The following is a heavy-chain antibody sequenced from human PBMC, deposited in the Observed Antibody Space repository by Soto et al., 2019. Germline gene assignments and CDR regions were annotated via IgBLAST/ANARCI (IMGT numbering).Heavy chain of an antibody. CDR3: ARDNWTGSSCYYRWLDA. V-gene: IGHV3-21*01. J-gene: IGHJ4*02. D-gene: IGHD2-2*01. Sequence: PGGSLRLSCAASGFTFSSYSMNWVRQAPGKGLEWVSSISSSSSYIYYADSVKGRFTISRADAKNSLYLQMNSLRAEDTALYYCARDNWTGSSCYYRWLDAWGRGPTLTVYS. CDR1: GFTFSSYS. CDR2: ISSSSSYI.